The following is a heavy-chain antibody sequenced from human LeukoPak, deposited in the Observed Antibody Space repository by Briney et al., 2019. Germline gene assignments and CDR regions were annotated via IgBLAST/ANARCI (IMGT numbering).Heavy chain of an antibody. CDR3: AKGDSGSYSTPDAFDI. V-gene: IGHV3-48*03. CDR1: GFTFSSYE. Sequence: GGSLRLSCAASGFTFSSYEMNWVRQAPGKGLEWISYISTTASTIYYADSVKGRFTISRDNAKNSLYLQMNSLRAEDMALYYCAKGDSGSYSTPDAFDIWGQGTMVTVSS. CDR2: ISTTASTI. D-gene: IGHD1-26*01. J-gene: IGHJ3*02.